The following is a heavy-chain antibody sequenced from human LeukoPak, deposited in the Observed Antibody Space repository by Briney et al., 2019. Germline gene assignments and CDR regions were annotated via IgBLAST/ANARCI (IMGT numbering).Heavy chain of an antibody. CDR1: GFTFSSYA. CDR2: VKSDGSSI. D-gene: IGHD2-21*02. CDR3: ARDGFLGPVTAYLDY. J-gene: IGHJ4*02. V-gene: IGHV3-74*01. Sequence: GGSLRLSCAASGFTFSSYAMHWVRHAPGKGLVWVSSVKSDGSSISYADSVKGRFTISRDNARNTLYLQMNSLRAEDTAVYCCARDGFLGPVTAYLDYWGQGTPVTVSS.